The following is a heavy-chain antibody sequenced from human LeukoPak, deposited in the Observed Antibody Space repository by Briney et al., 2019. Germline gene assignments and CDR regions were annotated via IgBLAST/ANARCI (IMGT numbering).Heavy chain of an antibody. D-gene: IGHD1-14*01. Sequence: SETLSLTCAVYGGSFSGYYWSWIRQPAGKGLEWIGHIYSSGSTNYNPSLKSRVTMSIDTSKNQFFLKLSSVTAADTAVYYCARRTDYWGQGTLVTVSS. CDR2: IYSSGST. V-gene: IGHV4-59*10. CDR3: ARRTDY. J-gene: IGHJ4*02. CDR1: GGSFSGYY.